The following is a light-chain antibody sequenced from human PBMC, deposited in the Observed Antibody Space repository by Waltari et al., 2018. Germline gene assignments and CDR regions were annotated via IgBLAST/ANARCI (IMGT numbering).Light chain of an antibody. CDR2: AAS. V-gene: IGKV1-6*01. CDR3: QHYYDNPWT. Sequence: IQMTQSPTALSASVGDRVTIPCRASQNIYSNLAWYQQKPGKAPKLLIYAASSLQSGIPSRFSGSGSGTDFTLTISSLQPEDSAAYYCQHYYDNPWTFGQGTKVEIK. CDR1: QNIYSN. J-gene: IGKJ1*01.